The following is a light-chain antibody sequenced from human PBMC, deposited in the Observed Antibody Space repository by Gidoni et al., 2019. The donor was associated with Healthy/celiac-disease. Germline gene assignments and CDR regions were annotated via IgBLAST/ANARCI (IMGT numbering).Light chain of an antibody. CDR2: GAS. CDR1: QSVSSSY. CDR3: QQYGSSPYT. J-gene: IGKJ2*01. V-gene: IGKV3-20*01. Sequence: EIVLSQSPGTLSLSPGARATLPCRASQSVSSSYLAWYQQKPGQAPRLLIYGASSRATGIPDRFSGSGSGTDFTLTISRLEPEDFAVYYCQQYGSSPYTFXQXTKLXIK.